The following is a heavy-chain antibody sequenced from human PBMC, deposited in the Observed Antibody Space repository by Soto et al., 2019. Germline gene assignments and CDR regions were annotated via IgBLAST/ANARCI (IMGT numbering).Heavy chain of an antibody. CDR2: ISGSGGST. CDR1: GFTFSSYA. Sequence: RLSCAASGFTFSSYAMSWVRQAPGKGLEWVSAISGSGGSTYYADSVKGRFTISRDNSKNTLYLQMNSLRAEDTAVYYCAKCPGEAPVSDWFDPWGQGTLVTVSS. CDR3: AKCPGEAPVSDWFDP. J-gene: IGHJ5*02. V-gene: IGHV3-23*01. D-gene: IGHD3-16*01.